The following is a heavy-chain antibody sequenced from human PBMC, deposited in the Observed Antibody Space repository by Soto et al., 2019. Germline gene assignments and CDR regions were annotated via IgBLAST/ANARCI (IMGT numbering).Heavy chain of an antibody. V-gene: IGHV1-18*01. D-gene: IGHD2-15*01. J-gene: IGHJ4*02. CDR3: AKYFYCSGGSCYSLPPKY. Sequence: AASVKVSCKASGYTFTSYGISLVRQAPGQGLEWMGWISAYNGNTNYAQKLQGRVTMTTDTSTSTAYMELRSLRSDDTAVYYCAKYFYCSGGSCYSLPPKYWGQGTLVTVSS. CDR2: ISAYNGNT. CDR1: GYTFTSYG.